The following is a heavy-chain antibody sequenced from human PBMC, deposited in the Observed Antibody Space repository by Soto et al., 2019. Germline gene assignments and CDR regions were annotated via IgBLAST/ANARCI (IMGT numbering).Heavy chain of an antibody. J-gene: IGHJ6*02. CDR2: IYPGDSDT. Sequence: PGESLKISCQGSGYSFASYWIGWVRQMPGKDLEWMGIIYPGDSDTRDSPSFQGQVTISADKSLRTAYLQWTSLKASDTALYYCARTRSFTLGFYYDGMDVWGQGTTVTVSS. CDR3: ARTRSFTLGFYYDGMDV. V-gene: IGHV5-51*01. D-gene: IGHD6-6*01. CDR1: GYSFASYW.